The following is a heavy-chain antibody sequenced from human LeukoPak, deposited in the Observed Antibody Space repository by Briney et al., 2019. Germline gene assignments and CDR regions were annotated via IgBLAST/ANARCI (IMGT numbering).Heavy chain of an antibody. Sequence: PSETLSLTCAVYGGSFSGYYWSWIRQPPGKGLEWIGEINHSGSTNYNPSLKSRVTISVDTSKNQFSLKLSSVTAADTAAYYCARGLYDILTGRNWFDPWGQGTLVTVSS. CDR1: GGSFSGYY. D-gene: IGHD3-9*01. V-gene: IGHV4-34*01. CDR3: ARGLYDILTGRNWFDP. J-gene: IGHJ5*02. CDR2: INHSGST.